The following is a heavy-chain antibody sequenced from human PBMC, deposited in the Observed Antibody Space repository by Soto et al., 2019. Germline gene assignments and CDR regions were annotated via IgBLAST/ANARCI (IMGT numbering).Heavy chain of an antibody. CDR3: AKCLFGYSGSSGWCNWLDP. Sequence: EVQLVETGGGLTQPGGSLRLSCAVSGFNVSSNSMNWVRQAPGKGLEWVSAISGSGGSTHYAGSVKGRFTISRDNSKNTLYLQMNSLRAEDTAIYYCAKCLFGYSGSSGWCNWLDPWGQGTLVTVSS. CDR1: GFNVSSNS. V-gene: IGHV3-23*04. D-gene: IGHD5-12*01. CDR2: ISGSGGST. J-gene: IGHJ5*02.